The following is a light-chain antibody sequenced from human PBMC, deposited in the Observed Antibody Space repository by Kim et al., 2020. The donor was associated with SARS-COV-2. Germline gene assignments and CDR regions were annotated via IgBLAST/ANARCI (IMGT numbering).Light chain of an antibody. Sequence: QSVLTQPPSVSGAPGQRVTISCTGSSSNIGAGYDVHWYQQLPGTAPKLLIYGNSNRPSGVPDRFSGSKSGTSASLAITGLQAEDEADYYCQSGGVFG. J-gene: IGLJ3*02. V-gene: IGLV1-40*01. CDR1: SSNIGAGYD. CDR3: QSGGV. CDR2: GNS.